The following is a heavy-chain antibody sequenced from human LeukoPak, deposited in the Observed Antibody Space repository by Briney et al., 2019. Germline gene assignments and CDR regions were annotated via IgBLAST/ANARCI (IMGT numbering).Heavy chain of an antibody. Sequence: SETLSLTCAVYGGSFSGYYWSWIRQPPGKGLEWIGEINHSGSTNYNPSLKSRVTISVDTSKNQFSLKLSSVTAADTAVYYCARGRAAAGQRWFDPWGQGTLVTVSS. V-gene: IGHV4-34*01. J-gene: IGHJ5*02. CDR3: ARGRAAAGQRWFDP. CDR2: INHSGST. CDR1: GGSFSGYY. D-gene: IGHD6-13*01.